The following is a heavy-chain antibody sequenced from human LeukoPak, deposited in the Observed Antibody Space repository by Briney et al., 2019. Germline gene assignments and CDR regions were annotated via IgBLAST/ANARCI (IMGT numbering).Heavy chain of an antibody. CDR2: IYTSGST. V-gene: IGHV4-61*02. D-gene: IGHD3-16*02. CDR1: GGSISSGSYY. CDR3: AREGSVGGVIVYFDY. J-gene: IGHJ4*02. Sequence: SETLSLTCTVSGGSISSGSYYWSWIRQPAGKGLEWIRRIYTSGSTNYNPSLKSRVTISADTSKNQFSLKLSSVTAADTAVYYCAREGSVGGVIVYFDYWGQGTLVTVSS.